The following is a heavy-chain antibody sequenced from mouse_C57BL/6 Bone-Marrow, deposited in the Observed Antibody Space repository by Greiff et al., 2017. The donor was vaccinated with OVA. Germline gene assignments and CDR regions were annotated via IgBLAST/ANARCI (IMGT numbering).Heavy chain of an antibody. J-gene: IGHJ4*01. CDR2: ISDGGSYT. D-gene: IGHD2-3*01. V-gene: IGHV5-4*01. CDR3: ARDNPPDGYFYAMDY. Sequence: EVKLVESGGGLVKPGGSLKLSCAASGFTFSSYAMSWVRQTPEKRLAWVATISDGGSYTFYPDNVKGRFTFSRDNAKNNLYLQMSHLKSEDTAMYYCARDNPPDGYFYAMDYWGQGTSVTVSS. CDR1: GFTFSSYA.